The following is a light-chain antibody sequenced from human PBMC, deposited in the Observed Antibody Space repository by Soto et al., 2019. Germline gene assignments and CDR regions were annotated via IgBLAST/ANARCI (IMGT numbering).Light chain of an antibody. J-gene: IGKJ1*01. CDR1: QSVSSY. Sequence: EIVLTQSPATLSLSPGERATLSCRASQSVSSYFAWYQQKPGQAPRLLIYDASNRATGIPARFSGSGSGTDFTRTISSLEPEDFAVYYCPQRGNWPLTFGQGTKVEIK. V-gene: IGKV3-11*01. CDR2: DAS. CDR3: PQRGNWPLT.